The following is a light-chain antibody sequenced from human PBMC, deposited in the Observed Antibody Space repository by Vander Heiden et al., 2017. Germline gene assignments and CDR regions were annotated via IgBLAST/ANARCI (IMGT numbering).Light chain of an antibody. J-gene: IGKJ3*01. CDR3: HYGSPPQIT. CDR2: GAS. V-gene: IGKV3-20*01. CDR1: KSVSSND. Sequence: EIVLTQSPGTLPLSPWARATVSCRASKSVSSNDLAWHQHKHGQAPRLRIYGASIRADGIPDRFSGSGSGTDFTLTISRLETEDFAVYFCHYGSPPQITFGPGTKVDVK.